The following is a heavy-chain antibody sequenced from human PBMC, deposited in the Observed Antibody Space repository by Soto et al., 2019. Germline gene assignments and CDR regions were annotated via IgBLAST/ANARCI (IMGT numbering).Heavy chain of an antibody. CDR2: INHSGST. V-gene: IGHV4-34*01. D-gene: IGHD2-15*01. CDR1: GGSFSGYY. Sequence: SETLSLTCAVYGGSFSGYYWSWIRQPPGKGLEWIGEINHSGSTNYNPSLKSRVTISVDTSKNQFSLKLSSVTAADTAVYYCARGLRRYGEDIVVVVPATHFAYWGQGTLVTVSS. J-gene: IGHJ4*02. CDR3: ARGLRRYGEDIVVVVPATHFAY.